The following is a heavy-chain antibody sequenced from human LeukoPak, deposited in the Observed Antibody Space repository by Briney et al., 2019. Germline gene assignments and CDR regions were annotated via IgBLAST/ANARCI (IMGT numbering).Heavy chain of an antibody. V-gene: IGHV1-69*05. J-gene: IGHJ6*03. D-gene: IGHD6-6*01. CDR2: IIPIFGTA. CDR3: ARTSSSPIYYYYYMDV. CDR1: GGTFSSYA. Sequence: ASVKVSCKASGGTFSSYAISWVRQAPGQGLEWMGGIIPIFGTANYAQKFQGRVTITTDESTSTAYMELSSLRSEDTAVYYCARTSSSPIYYYYYMDVWGKGTTATVSS.